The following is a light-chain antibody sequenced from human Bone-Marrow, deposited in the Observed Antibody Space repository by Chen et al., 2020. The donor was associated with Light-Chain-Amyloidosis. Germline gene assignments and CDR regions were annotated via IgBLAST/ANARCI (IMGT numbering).Light chain of an antibody. CDR2: EVT. CDR1: SSDVGGDNH. J-gene: IGLJ1*01. CDR3: SSYTITNTLV. V-gene: IGLV2-14*01. Sequence: QSALTQPASVSGSPGQSLTISCTGTSSDVGGDNHVSWYQQHPDKAPKLMIYEVTNRPSWVPDRFAGSKSDNTASLTISGLQTEDEADDFCSSYTITNTLVFGSGTRVTGL.